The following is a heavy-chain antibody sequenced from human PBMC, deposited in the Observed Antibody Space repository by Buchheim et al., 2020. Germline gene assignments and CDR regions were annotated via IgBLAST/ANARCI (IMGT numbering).Heavy chain of an antibody. CDR2: ISGSGGSS. D-gene: IGHD5-18*01. CDR3: AKGSELGYSYGFDYGMDV. V-gene: IGHV3-23*04. Sequence: EVQLVESGGGLVQPGGSLRLSCAASGFTFSSYAMSWVRQAPGKGLEWVAAISGSGGSSYYADSVKGRFTIPRDNSKNTLYLQMNSLRAEDTAVYYCAKGSELGYSYGFDYGMDVWGQGTT. J-gene: IGHJ6*02. CDR1: GFTFSSYA.